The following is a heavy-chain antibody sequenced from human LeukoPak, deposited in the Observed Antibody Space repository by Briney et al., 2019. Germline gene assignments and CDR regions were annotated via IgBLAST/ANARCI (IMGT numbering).Heavy chain of an antibody. CDR2: ISLDGSTE. Sequence: PGRSLRLSCVASGFSLSNFQMCWVRQAPGKGLEWVSIISLDGSTEFYADSVKGRFTISRDTASNTMHLEMNNLRTEDTAVYYCMRDYMGWFDPWGQGTLVTVSS. V-gene: IGHV3-30-3*01. D-gene: IGHD3-10*01. CDR3: MRDYMGWFDP. CDR1: GFSLSNFQ. J-gene: IGHJ5*02.